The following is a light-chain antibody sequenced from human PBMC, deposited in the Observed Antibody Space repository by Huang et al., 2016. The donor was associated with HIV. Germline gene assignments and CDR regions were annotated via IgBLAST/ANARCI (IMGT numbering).Light chain of an antibody. J-gene: IGKJ4*01. Sequence: EIVMTQSPATVSVSPGERATLSCRASQNIGGSVAWYQKKPGQAPRRLIYEASTRATGIPARFSGSESGTYFTLTISSLESEDFAVYYCQQYNDWSAVTFGGGTKVEI. V-gene: IGKV3-15*01. CDR3: QQYNDWSAVT. CDR2: EAS. CDR1: QNIGGS.